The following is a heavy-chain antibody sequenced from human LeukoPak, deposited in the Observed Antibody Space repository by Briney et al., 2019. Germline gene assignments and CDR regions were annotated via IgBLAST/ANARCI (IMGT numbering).Heavy chain of an antibody. CDR1: GFDFGSFG. D-gene: IGHD2-15*01. CDR3: ARDRGDCSGGSCYSDYFDY. Sequence: PGGSLRLSCAASGFDFGSFGMHWVRQAPDKGLEWVAIISYDAANQYYADSMKGRFTISRDNSKNTLYLQLNSLTAEDTAVYYCARDRGDCSGGSCYSDYFDYWGQGTLVTVSS. J-gene: IGHJ4*02. V-gene: IGHV3-33*01. CDR2: ISYDAANQ.